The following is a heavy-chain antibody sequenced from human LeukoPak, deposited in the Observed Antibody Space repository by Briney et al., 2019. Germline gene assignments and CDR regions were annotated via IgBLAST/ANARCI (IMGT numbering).Heavy chain of an antibody. D-gene: IGHD3-10*01. J-gene: IGHJ6*02. V-gene: IGHV4-34*01. Sequence: PSETLSLTCAVYGGSFSGYYWSWIRQPPGKGLEWIGEINHSGSTNYNPSLKSRVTISVDTSKNQFSLKLSSVTAADTAVYYCARGSPHYYGWYDYYYYGMDVWGQGTTVTVSS. CDR3: ARGSPHYYGWYDYYYYGMDV. CDR1: GGSFSGYY. CDR2: INHSGST.